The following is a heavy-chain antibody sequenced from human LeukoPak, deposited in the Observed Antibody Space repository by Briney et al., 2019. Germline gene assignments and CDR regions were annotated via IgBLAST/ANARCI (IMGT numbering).Heavy chain of an antibody. CDR1: GFTFNSYG. CDR3: AQGPYYGSGRADN. J-gene: IGHJ4*02. Sequence: GGSLRLSCAASGFTFNSYGMHWVRQAPGKGLEWVAVISYDGGNKYYADSVEGRFTISRDNSKNTLYLEINSLRAEDTAVYYCAQGPYYGSGRADNWGQGTLVTVSS. CDR2: ISYDGGNK. V-gene: IGHV3-30*18. D-gene: IGHD3-10*01.